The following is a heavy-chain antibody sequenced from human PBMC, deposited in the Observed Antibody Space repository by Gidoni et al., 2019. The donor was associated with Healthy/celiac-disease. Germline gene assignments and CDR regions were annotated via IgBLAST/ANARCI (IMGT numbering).Heavy chain of an antibody. CDR2: ISWNSGSI. CDR1: GSTFDDYS. CDR3: AKDPDYYDSSGYSD. D-gene: IGHD3-22*01. Sequence: VQLLEPGGGWVQPARSLRLPCAAFGSTFDDYSMHWVRQAPGKGLEWVSGISWNSGSIGYADSVKGRFTISRDNAKNSLYLQMNSLRAEDTALYYCAKDPDYYDSSGYSDWGQGTLVTVSS. V-gene: IGHV3-9*01. J-gene: IGHJ4*02.